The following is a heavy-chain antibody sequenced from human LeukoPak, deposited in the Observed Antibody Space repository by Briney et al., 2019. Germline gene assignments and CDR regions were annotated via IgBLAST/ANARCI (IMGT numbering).Heavy chain of an antibody. CDR3: ARTPGGITFGGVRWFDP. CDR2: IYYSGST. D-gene: IGHD3-16*01. CDR1: GGSISSGGYY. Sequence: SQTLSLTCTVSGGSISSGGYYWSWLRQHPGQGLEWIGYIYYSGSTYYNPSLKSRVTISVDTSKNQFSLKLSSVTAADTAVYYCARTPGGITFGGVRWFDPWGQGTLVTVSS. J-gene: IGHJ5*02. V-gene: IGHV4-31*03.